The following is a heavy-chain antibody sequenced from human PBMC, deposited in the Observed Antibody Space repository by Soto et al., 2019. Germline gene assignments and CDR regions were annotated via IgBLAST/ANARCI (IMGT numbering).Heavy chain of an antibody. V-gene: IGHV1-69*06. J-gene: IGHJ5*02. D-gene: IGHD3-10*01. Sequence: AASVKVSFKASGGTFSSYAISWLRQAPGQGLEWMGGIIPIFGTANYAQKFQGRVTITADKSTSTAYMELSSLRSEDTAVYYCARGHITMVRGGWFDPWGQGTLVTVS. CDR1: GGTFSSYA. CDR3: ARGHITMVRGGWFDP. CDR2: IIPIFGTA.